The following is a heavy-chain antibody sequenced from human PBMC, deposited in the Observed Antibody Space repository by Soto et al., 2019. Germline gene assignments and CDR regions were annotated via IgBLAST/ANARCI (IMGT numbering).Heavy chain of an antibody. D-gene: IGHD2-15*01. V-gene: IGHV3-7*04. CDR2: IKQDGSEK. Sequence: GGSLRLSCAASGFTFSSYWMSWVRQAPGKGLEWVANIKQDGSEKYYVDSVKGRFTISRDNAKNSLYLQMNSLRAEDTAVYYCARDSIPRVDYYYYYGMDVWGQGTTVTVSS. CDR1: GFTFSSYW. J-gene: IGHJ6*02. CDR3: ARDSIPRVDYYYYYGMDV.